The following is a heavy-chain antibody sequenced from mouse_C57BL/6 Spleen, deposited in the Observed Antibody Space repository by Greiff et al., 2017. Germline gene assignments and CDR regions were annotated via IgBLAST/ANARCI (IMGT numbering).Heavy chain of an antibody. V-gene: IGHV1-80*01. CDR3: ARTSYYGSSLGY. CDR2: IYPGDGDT. J-gene: IGHJ2*01. D-gene: IGHD1-1*01. CDR1: GYAFSSYW. Sequence: VQLQQSGAELVKPGASVKISCKASGYAFSSYWMNWVKQRPGKGLEWIGQIYPGDGDTNYNGKFKGKATLTADKSSSTAYMQLSSLTSEDSAVYFCARTSYYGSSLGYWGQGTTLTVSS.